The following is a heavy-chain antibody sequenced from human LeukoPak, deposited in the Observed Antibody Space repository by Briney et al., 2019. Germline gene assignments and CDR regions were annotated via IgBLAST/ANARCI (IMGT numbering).Heavy chain of an antibody. CDR3: ARVNGDYERGGAPDY. D-gene: IGHD4-17*01. J-gene: IGHJ4*02. V-gene: IGHV3-30*03. CDR1: GFTFSSYG. CDR2: ISYDGSNK. Sequence: GGSLRLSCAASGFTFSSYGMHWVRQAPGKGLEWVAVISYDGSNKYYADSVKGRFTISRDNAKNSLYLQMNNLRVEDTAIYYCARVNGDYERGGAPDYWGQGTLVTVSS.